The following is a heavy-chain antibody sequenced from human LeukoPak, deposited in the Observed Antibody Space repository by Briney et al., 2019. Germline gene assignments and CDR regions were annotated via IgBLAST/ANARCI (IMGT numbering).Heavy chain of an antibody. Sequence: GESLKISCKGSGYSFTSYWIGWVRQMPGKGLEWMGIIYPGDSDTRYSPSFQGQVTISADKSISTAYLQWSSLKASDTAMYYCASLTYYYDSSGYSYPYYFDYWGQGTLVTVSS. CDR3: ASLTYYYDSSGYSYPYYFDY. D-gene: IGHD3-22*01. CDR2: IYPGDSDT. V-gene: IGHV5-51*01. J-gene: IGHJ4*02. CDR1: GYSFTSYW.